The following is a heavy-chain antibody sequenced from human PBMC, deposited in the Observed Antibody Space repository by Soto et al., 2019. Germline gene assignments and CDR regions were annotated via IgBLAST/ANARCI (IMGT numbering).Heavy chain of an antibody. Sequence: ASVKVSCKASGYTFTSYGISRVRQAPGQGLEWMGWISAYNGNTNYAQKLQGRVTMTTDTSTSTAYMELRSLRSDDTAVYYCARDLVGATKNAFDIWGQGTMVTVSS. V-gene: IGHV1-18*04. CDR1: GYTFTSYG. CDR3: ARDLVGATKNAFDI. J-gene: IGHJ3*02. D-gene: IGHD1-26*01. CDR2: ISAYNGNT.